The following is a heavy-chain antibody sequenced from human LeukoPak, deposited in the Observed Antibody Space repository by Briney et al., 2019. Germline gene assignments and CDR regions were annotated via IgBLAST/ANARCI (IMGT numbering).Heavy chain of an antibody. CDR2: ISYDGSNK. D-gene: IGHD3-9*01. Sequence: QPGGSLRLSCAASGFTFSSYAMHWVRQAPGKGLEWVAVISYDGSNKYYPDSVKGRFTISRDNSKNTLYLQMNSLRAEDTAVYYCARDKIEYYDILTGYFYGAPSGWDYFDYWGQGTLVTVSS. CDR3: ARDKIEYYDILTGYFYGAPSGWDYFDY. J-gene: IGHJ4*02. V-gene: IGHV3-30*01. CDR1: GFTFSSYA.